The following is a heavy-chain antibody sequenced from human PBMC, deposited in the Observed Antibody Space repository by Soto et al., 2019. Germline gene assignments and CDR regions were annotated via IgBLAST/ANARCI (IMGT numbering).Heavy chain of an antibody. Sequence: KPSETLSLTCTVSGGSISSYYWSWIRQPPGKGLEWIGYIYYSGSTNYNPSLKSRVTISVDTSKNQISLKLSSVTAADTAVYYCATSPGLSAFDIWGQGTMVTVSS. CDR2: IYYSGST. V-gene: IGHV4-59*01. D-gene: IGHD3-9*01. J-gene: IGHJ3*02. CDR1: GGSISSYY. CDR3: ATSPGLSAFDI.